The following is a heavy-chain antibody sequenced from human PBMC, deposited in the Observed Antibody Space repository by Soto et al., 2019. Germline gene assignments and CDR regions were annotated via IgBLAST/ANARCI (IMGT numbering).Heavy chain of an antibody. V-gene: IGHV3-21*01. Sequence: GGSLRLSCAASGFTFSSYSMNWVRQAPGKGLEWVSSISSSSSYIYYADSVKGRFTISRDNAKNSLYLQMNSLRAEDTAVYYCARYSSSWSDYFDYWGQGTLVTVSS. CDR2: ISSSSSYI. CDR1: GFTFSSYS. J-gene: IGHJ4*02. CDR3: ARYSSSWSDYFDY. D-gene: IGHD6-13*01.